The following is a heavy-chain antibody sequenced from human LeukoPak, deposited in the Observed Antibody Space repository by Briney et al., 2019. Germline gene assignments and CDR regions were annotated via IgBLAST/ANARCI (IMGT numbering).Heavy chain of an antibody. Sequence: KPGGSLRLSCAASGFTFSDYYMSWIRQAPGKGLEWVSYISSSGSTIYYADSVKGRFTISRDNAKNSLYLQMNSLRAEDTAVYYCARSAPYVSHYDFWSGLDYWGQGTLVTVSS. D-gene: IGHD3-3*01. V-gene: IGHV3-11*01. CDR2: ISSSGSTI. J-gene: IGHJ4*02. CDR3: ARSAPYVSHYDFWSGLDY. CDR1: GFTFSDYY.